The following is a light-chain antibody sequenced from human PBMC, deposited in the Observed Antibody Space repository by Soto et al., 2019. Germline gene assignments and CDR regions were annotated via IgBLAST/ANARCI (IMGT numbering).Light chain of an antibody. J-gene: IGLJ3*02. CDR1: SSNIGAGYD. V-gene: IGLV1-40*01. Sequence: QSVLTQPPSVSEAPGQRVTISCTGSSSNIGAGYDVHWYQQLPGTAPKLLIYGNSDRPSGVPDRFSGSKSGTSASLAITGLRAEDEADYYCQSYDSSLSGWVFGGGTKLTVL. CDR3: QSYDSSLSGWV. CDR2: GNS.